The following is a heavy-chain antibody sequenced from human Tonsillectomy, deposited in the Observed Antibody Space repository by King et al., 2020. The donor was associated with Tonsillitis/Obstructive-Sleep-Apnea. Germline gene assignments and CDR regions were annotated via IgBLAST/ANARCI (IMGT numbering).Heavy chain of an antibody. CDR2: INWNGGST. V-gene: IGHV3-20*04. J-gene: IGHJ3*02. D-gene: IGHD4-17*01. Sequence: QLVQSGGGVVRPGGSLRLSCAASGFTFDDYGMSWVRQAPGKGLELGSGINWNGGSTGYADFVKGRFTISRDNAKNSLYLQMNSLRAEDTALYYCARGNYGDYGDAFDIWGQGTMVTVSS. CDR3: ARGNYGDYGDAFDI. CDR1: GFTFDDYG.